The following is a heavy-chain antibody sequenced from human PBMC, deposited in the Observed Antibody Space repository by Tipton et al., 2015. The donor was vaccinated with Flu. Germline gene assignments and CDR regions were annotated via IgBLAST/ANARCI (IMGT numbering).Heavy chain of an antibody. J-gene: IGHJ4*02. CDR1: GGFITSYY. Sequence: TLSLTCTVSGGFITSYYWSWIRQPPGKGLEWIGSIYYSGSSYYNPSLKSRVTISLDTSKNQFSLNLSSVTAADTAVYYCARALRGPVGATLGYWGQGTLVTVSS. V-gene: IGHV4-59*12. CDR2: IYYSGSS. CDR3: ARALRGPVGATLGY. D-gene: IGHD1-26*01.